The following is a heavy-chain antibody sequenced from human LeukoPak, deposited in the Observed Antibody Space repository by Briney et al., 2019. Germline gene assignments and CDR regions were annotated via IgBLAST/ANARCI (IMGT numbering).Heavy chain of an antibody. J-gene: IGHJ4*02. CDR1: GFTFSSYW. V-gene: IGHV3-74*01. Sequence: GGSLRLSSAASGFTFSSYWMHWVRQAPGKGLVWVSRINSDGSSTSYADSVKGRFTISRDNAKNTLYLQMNSLRAEDTAVYYCASIEDQSIVATIVRDYWGQGTLVTVSS. D-gene: IGHD5-12*01. CDR2: INSDGSST. CDR3: ASIEDQSIVATIVRDY.